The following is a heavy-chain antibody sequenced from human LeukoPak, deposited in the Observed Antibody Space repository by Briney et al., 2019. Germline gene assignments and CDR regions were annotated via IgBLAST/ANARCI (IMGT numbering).Heavy chain of an antibody. J-gene: IGHJ4*02. CDR3: ATAGDSGGSYYFDY. D-gene: IGHD3-22*01. CDR1: GFSWNTYA. Sequence: GNSLRLSCAGSGFSWNTYAMHWVRQAPGKGLEWVAIISKDGSDTFYGDSVKGRFTISRDNSKNTLYLQMNSLRAEDTAVYYCATAGDSGGSYYFDYWGQGTLVTVSS. V-gene: IGHV3-30*04. CDR2: ISKDGSDT.